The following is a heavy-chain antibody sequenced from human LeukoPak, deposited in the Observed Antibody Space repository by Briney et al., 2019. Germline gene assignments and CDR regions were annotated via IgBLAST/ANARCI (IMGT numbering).Heavy chain of an antibody. J-gene: IGHJ4*02. V-gene: IGHV1-2*02. D-gene: IGHD2-2*01. CDR2: INPNSGDT. CDR1: GYTFTGYY. CDR3: ASAYIVVVPAAPGY. Sequence: ASVMVSCKASGYTFTGYYMHWVRQAPGQGLEWMGWINPNSGDTNYAQKFQGRVTMARDTSISTAYMELSRLRSDDTAVYYCASAYIVVVPAAPGYWGQGTLVTVSS.